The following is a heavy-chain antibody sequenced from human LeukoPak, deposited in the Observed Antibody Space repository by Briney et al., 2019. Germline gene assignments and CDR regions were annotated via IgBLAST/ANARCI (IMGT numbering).Heavy chain of an antibody. J-gene: IGHJ5*02. V-gene: IGHV1-8*01. D-gene: IGHD5-18*01. CDR3: PRHPPGGYSYQKGNWFDP. CDR2: MNPNSGNT. CDR1: GYTFTSYD. Sequence: ASVKVSCKASGYTFTSYDINWVRQATGQGLEWMGWMNPNSGNTGYAQKFQGRVTMTRNTSISTAYMELSSLRSEDTAVYYCPRHPPGGYSYQKGNWFDPWGQGTLVTVSS.